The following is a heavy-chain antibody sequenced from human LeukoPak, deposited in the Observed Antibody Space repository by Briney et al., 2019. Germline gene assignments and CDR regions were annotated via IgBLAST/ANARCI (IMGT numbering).Heavy chain of an antibody. Sequence: ASVKVSCKASGGTFSSYAISWVRQAPGQGLEWMGRIIPIFGTANYAQKFQGRVTITTDESTSTAYMELSSLRSEDTAVYYCASSPGVGIVVVTATTSYFDYWGQGTLVTVSS. V-gene: IGHV1-69*05. CDR2: IIPIFGTA. CDR1: GGTFSSYA. D-gene: IGHD2-21*02. J-gene: IGHJ4*02. CDR3: ASSPGVGIVVVTATTSYFDY.